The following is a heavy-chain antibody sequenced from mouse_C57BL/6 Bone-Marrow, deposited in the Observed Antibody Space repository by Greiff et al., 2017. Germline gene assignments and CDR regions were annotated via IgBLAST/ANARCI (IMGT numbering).Heavy chain of an antibody. D-gene: IGHD1-1*01. Sequence: VQLQQPGAELVKPGASVKLSCKASGYTFTSYWMHWVKQRPGQGLEWIGMIHPNSGSTNYNEKFKSKATLTVDKSSSTAYMQLSSLTSEDSAVYYCARKGYYYYGSSYAMDYWGQGTSVTVSS. V-gene: IGHV1-64*01. CDR2: IHPNSGST. CDR3: ARKGYYYYGSSYAMDY. CDR1: GYTFTSYW. J-gene: IGHJ4*01.